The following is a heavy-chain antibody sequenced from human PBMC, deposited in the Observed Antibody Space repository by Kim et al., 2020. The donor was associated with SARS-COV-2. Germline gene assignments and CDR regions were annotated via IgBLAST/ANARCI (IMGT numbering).Heavy chain of an antibody. CDR2: IWYDGSNK. D-gene: IGHD6-19*01. CDR1: GSTFSSYG. V-gene: IGHV3-33*01. CDR3: ARDLSGIAVAGGFDY. Sequence: GGSLRLSCAASGSTFSSYGMHWVRQAPGKGLEWVAVIWYDGSNKYYADSVKGRFTISRNNSKNTLYLQMNSLRAEDTAVYYCARDLSGIAVAGGFDYWGHGTLVTVSS. J-gene: IGHJ4*01.